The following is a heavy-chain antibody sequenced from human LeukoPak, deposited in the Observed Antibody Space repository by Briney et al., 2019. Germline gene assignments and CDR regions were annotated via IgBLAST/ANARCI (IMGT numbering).Heavy chain of an antibody. Sequence: ASVKVSCKASGGTFSSYAISWVRQAPGQGLEWMGGIIPIFGTANYAQKFQGRVTITADKSTSTAYMELSSLRSEDTAVYYCAGTARVGATFFDYWGQGTLVTVSS. CDR2: IIPIFGTA. CDR3: AGTARVGATFFDY. CDR1: GGTFSSYA. J-gene: IGHJ4*02. D-gene: IGHD1-26*01. V-gene: IGHV1-69*06.